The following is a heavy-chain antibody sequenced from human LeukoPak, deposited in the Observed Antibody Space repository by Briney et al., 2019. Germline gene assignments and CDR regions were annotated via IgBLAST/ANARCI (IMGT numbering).Heavy chain of an antibody. D-gene: IGHD5-18*01. V-gene: IGHV4-34*01. J-gene: IGHJ6*03. CDR3: ARGDGKRGCSYGRRYYYMDV. CDR2: INHSGST. Sequence: PSETLSLTCAVYGGSFSGYYWSWIRQPPGKGLEWIGEINHSGSTNYNPPLKSRVTISVDTSKNQFSLKLSSVTAADTAVYYCARGDGKRGCSYGRRYYYMDVWGKGTTVTVSS. CDR1: GGSFSGYY.